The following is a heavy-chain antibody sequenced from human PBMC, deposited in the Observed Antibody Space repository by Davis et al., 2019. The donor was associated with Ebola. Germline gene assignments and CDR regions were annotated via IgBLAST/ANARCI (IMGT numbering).Heavy chain of an antibody. D-gene: IGHD2-2*01. V-gene: IGHV1-46*01. J-gene: IGHJ4*02. CDR2: INPNDGRT. CDR1: GYTFTNYY. Sequence: ASVKVSCKASGYTFTNYYMHWVRQAPGQGLEWMGMINPNDGRTIYAQKFQGRVTVTRDTSTTTVYMDLSSLRSDDTAVYYCARDIDSTSCLYDWGQGTLVTVSS. CDR3: ARDIDSTSCLYD.